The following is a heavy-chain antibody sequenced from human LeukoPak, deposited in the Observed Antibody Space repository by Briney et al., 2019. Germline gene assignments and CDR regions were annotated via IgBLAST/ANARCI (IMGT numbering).Heavy chain of an antibody. CDR3: ARHSWFGASPPY. CDR2: INHSGST. D-gene: IGHD3-10*01. V-gene: IGHV4-34*01. J-gene: IGHJ4*02. CDR1: GFTFSSYW. Sequence: GSLRLSCAASGFTFSSYWMSWVRQAPGKGQEWIGEINHSGSTNYNPCLKSRVTISVDTSKNQFSLKLSSVTAADTAAYYCARHSWFGASPPYWGQGTLVTVSS.